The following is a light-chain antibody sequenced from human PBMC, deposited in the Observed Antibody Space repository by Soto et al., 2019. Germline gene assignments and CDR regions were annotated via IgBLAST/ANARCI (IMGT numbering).Light chain of an antibody. J-gene: IGKJ1*01. V-gene: IGKV1-5*03. CDR2: KAS. CDR1: QSISSW. CDR3: QHFET. Sequence: DIQMTQSPSTLSASVGDRVTITCRASQSISSWLAWYQQKPGKAPKLLIYKASSLESGVPSRFSGSGSGTEFTLTISSLQPDDLATYYCQHFETFGQGTKVEIK.